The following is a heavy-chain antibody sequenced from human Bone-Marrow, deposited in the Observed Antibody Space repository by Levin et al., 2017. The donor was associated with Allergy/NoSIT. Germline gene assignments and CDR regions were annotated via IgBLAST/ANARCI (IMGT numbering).Heavy chain of an antibody. Sequence: GGSLSLSCAASGFTFDDYAMHWVRQAPGKGLEWVSSINWKGNSMDYADSVKGRFIISRDNARNSLYLQMNSLRPEDTAFYFCAKDSRSSSSMDYYYYSGMDVWGQGATVTVSS. V-gene: IGHV3-9*01. CDR2: INWKGNSM. J-gene: IGHJ6*02. D-gene: IGHD6-6*01. CDR3: AKDSRSSSSMDYYYYSGMDV. CDR1: GFTFDDYA.